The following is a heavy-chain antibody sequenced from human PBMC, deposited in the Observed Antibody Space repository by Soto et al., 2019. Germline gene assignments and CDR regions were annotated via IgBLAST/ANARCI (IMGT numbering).Heavy chain of an antibody. D-gene: IGHD2-15*01. CDR2: ISAYNGNT. V-gene: IGHV1-18*01. CDR1: GYTFTSYG. CDR3: ATTPLYGGNTGGAFDI. J-gene: IGHJ3*02. Sequence: QVQLVQSGAEVKKPGASVKVSCKASGYTFTSYGISWVRQAPGQGLEWMGWISAYNGNTNYAQKLQGRVTMTTDTSVSTAYMELRRLRSDDTAVYYCATTPLYGGNTGGAFDIWGQGTMVTVSS.